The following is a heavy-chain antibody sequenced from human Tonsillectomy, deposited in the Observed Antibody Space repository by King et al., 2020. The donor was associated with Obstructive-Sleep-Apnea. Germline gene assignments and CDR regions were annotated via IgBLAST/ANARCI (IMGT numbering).Heavy chain of an antibody. D-gene: IGHD2-2*01. Sequence: LTLKESGPVLVKPTETLTLTCTVSGFSLSNAGMAVSWLRQPPGKALEWLAHILSNDEKSYSTSLKSRLTISKDTSKSQVVLIMTNMDPVDTATYYCSRIGYCSSTSCLNYDYWGQGTLVTVSS. CDR1: GFSLSNAGMA. CDR3: SRIGYCSSTSCLNYDY. CDR2: ILSNDEK. J-gene: IGHJ4*02. V-gene: IGHV2-26*01.